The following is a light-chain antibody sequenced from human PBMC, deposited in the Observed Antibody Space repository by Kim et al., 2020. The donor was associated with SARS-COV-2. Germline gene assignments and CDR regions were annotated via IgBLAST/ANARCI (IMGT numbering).Light chain of an antibody. V-gene: IGLV3-21*04. CDR1: NIGGKS. J-gene: IGLJ3*02. Sequence: APGKTARITCGGNNIGGKSVHWYQQQPGQAPVLVIYYDSDRPSGIPERFSGSNSGNTATLTISRVEAGDEADYYCQVWDSSSDHRVFGGGTQLTVL. CDR3: QVWDSSSDHRV. CDR2: YDS.